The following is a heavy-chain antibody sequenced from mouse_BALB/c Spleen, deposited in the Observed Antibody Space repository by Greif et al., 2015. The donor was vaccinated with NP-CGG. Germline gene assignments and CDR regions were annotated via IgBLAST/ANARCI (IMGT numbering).Heavy chain of an antibody. J-gene: IGHJ2*01. V-gene: IGHV14-3*02. Sequence: VQLQQSGAELVKPGASVKLSCTASGFNIKDTYMHWVKQRPEQGLEWIGRIDPANGNTKYDPKFQGKATITADTSSNTAYLQLSSLTSEDTAVYYCARGTTATGDNWGQGTTLTVSS. D-gene: IGHD1-2*01. CDR1: GFNIKDTY. CDR2: IDPANGNT. CDR3: ARGTTATGDN.